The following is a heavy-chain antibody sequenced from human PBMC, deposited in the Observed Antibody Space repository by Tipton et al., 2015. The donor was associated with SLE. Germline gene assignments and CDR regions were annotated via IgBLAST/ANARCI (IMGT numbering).Heavy chain of an antibody. CDR3: VRERWLHQEGDYYYYGFDV. D-gene: IGHD5-24*01. Sequence: SLRLSCAASGFTFSSYTMNWVRQAPGKGLEWVSSISSSSTYIYYADSVKGRFTISRDNAKDALNLQMNSLRAEDTAVYFCVRERWLHQEGDYYYYGFDVWGQGTTVTVSS. CDR1: GFTFSSYT. J-gene: IGHJ6*02. V-gene: IGHV3-21*04. CDR2: ISSSSTYI.